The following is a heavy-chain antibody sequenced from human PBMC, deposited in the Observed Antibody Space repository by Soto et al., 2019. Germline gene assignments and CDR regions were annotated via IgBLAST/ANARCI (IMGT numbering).Heavy chain of an antibody. D-gene: IGHD2-21*02. CDR2: IHPSGGGT. J-gene: IGHJ4*02. CDR3: ARGGHIAVVTASFDY. V-gene: IGHV1-46*02. Sequence: QVQLVQSGAEVKKPGASVKVSCKPSGYTFNTYYLHWVRQAPGQALEWMGVIHPSGGGTTYAQKFLGRVTVTRDTSTSTVFMELSSLRSDGTAVYYCARGGHIAVVTASFDYWGQGTLVTVSS. CDR1: GYTFNTYY.